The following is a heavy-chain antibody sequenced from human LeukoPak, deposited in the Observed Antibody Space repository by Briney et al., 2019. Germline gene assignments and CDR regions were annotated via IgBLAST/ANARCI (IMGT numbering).Heavy chain of an antibody. D-gene: IGHD1-1*01. J-gene: IGHJ4*02. Sequence: SQTLSLTCTVPGGSISSGDYYWSWIRQPPGKGLEWVGYIYYSGSTYYNPSLKSRVTISVDTSKNQFSLKLSSVTAADTAVYYCARAEGASHWINFDYWGQGTLVTVSS. V-gene: IGHV4-30-4*01. CDR2: IYYSGST. CDR3: ARAEGASHWINFDY. CDR1: GGSISSGDYY.